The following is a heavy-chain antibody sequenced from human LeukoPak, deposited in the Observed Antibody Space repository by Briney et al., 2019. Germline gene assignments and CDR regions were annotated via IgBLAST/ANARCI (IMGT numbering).Heavy chain of an antibody. Sequence: SVKVSCKASGGTFSSYAISWVRQAPGQGLEWMGRIIPILGIANYAQKFKGRVTITADKSTSTAYMELSSLRSEDTAVYYCARGGSYGDYFDYWGQGTLVTVSS. D-gene: IGHD4-17*01. V-gene: IGHV1-69*04. CDR2: IIPILGIA. CDR3: ARGGSYGDYFDY. CDR1: GGTFSSYA. J-gene: IGHJ4*02.